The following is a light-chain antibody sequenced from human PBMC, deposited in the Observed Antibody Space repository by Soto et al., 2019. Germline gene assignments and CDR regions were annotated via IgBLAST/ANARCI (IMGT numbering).Light chain of an antibody. CDR2: GHN. J-gene: IGLJ2*01. V-gene: IGLV1-44*01. CDR1: SSSIGSNT. Sequence: QSMLTQPPSASGTPGQRVTISCSGSSSSIGSNTVNWYQQLLGTAPKLLIYGHNQRPSGVPDRFSGSRSGTSASLAISGLQSEDEADYYCAAWDDSLNGRVFGGGTKLTVL. CDR3: AAWDDSLNGRV.